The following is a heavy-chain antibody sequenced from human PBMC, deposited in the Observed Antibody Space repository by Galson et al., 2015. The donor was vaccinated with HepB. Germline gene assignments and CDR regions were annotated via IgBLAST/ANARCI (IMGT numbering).Heavy chain of an antibody. CDR1: GFTFSNYA. D-gene: IGHD6-13*01. Sequence: SLRLSCAASGFTFSNYAMTWVRQAPGKGLEWVSALSGSGGSTYYADSVKGRFTISRDNSKNTLYLQMNSLRAEDTAVYYCAKDRVAEVSWYFDLWGRGTLVTVSS. V-gene: IGHV3-23*01. J-gene: IGHJ2*01. CDR2: LSGSGGST. CDR3: AKDRVAEVSWYFDL.